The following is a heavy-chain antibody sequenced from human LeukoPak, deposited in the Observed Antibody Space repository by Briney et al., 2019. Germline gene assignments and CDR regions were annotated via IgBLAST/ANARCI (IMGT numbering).Heavy chain of an antibody. D-gene: IGHD4-11*01. J-gene: IGHJ3*02. Sequence: SETLSLTCTVSGGSISGSYYWGWIRRPPGKGLEWIGSIYYSGRIYYNASLKSRVTISVDTSKNHFSLKLTSVTAADTAVYYCARAPWAYGNYVHAFDIWGHGTMVTVSS. CDR3: ARAPWAYGNYVHAFDI. CDR1: GGSISGSYY. V-gene: IGHV4-39*07. CDR2: IYYSGRI.